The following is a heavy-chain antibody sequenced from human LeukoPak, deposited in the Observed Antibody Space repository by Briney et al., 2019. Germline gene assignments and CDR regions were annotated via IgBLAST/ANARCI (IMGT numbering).Heavy chain of an antibody. V-gene: IGHV1-2*02. CDR3: ARVTIRITMVRGVSVPWFDP. CDR1: GYTFTGYY. J-gene: IGHJ5*02. D-gene: IGHD3-10*01. Sequence: GASVKVSCKASGYTFTGYYMHWVRQAPGQGLEWMGWINPNSGGTNYAQKFQGRVTMTRDTSISTAYMELSRLRSDDTAVYYCARVTIRITMVRGVSVPWFDPWGQGTLVTVSS. CDR2: INPNSGGT.